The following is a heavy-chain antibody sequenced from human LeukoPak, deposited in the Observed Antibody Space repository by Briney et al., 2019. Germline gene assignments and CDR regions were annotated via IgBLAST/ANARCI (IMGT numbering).Heavy chain of an antibody. Sequence: PGGSLRLSCAVSGFTLTTYGMHWVRQAPGKGLEWVAVISHDAINKDYADSVKGRFTISRDTAKNTVSLQMNSLRVEDTAVYCCAKDRIGVAAPKAYFDYRGQGTLVTVSS. CDR3: AKDRIGVAAPKAYFDY. CDR2: ISHDAINK. V-gene: IGHV3-30*18. CDR1: GFTLTTYG. D-gene: IGHD6-19*01. J-gene: IGHJ4*02.